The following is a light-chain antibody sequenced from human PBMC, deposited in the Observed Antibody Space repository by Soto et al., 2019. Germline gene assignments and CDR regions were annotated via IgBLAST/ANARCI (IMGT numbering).Light chain of an antibody. J-gene: IGKJ2*01. CDR2: AAS. CDR1: QGISRY. V-gene: IGKV1-9*01. Sequence: DIQLTQSPSFLSASVGDSVTITCRASQGISRYLAWYQQRPGKAPKLLIYAASTLQSGVPSRFSGSGSGTEFILTISSLQPEDFATYHCQQLNSYPYTFGQGTKLEIK. CDR3: QQLNSYPYT.